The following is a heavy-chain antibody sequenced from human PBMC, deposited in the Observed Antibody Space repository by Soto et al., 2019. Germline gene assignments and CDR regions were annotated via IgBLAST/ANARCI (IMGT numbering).Heavy chain of an antibody. D-gene: IGHD3-3*01. CDR1: GYTFTSYG. CDR3: ARVPYYDFWSGYHNWFDP. Sequence: QVQLVQSGAEVKKPGASVKVSCKASGYTFTSYGISWVRQAPGQGLEWMGWISAYNGNTNYAQKLQGRVTMTTDTATSTAYRELRSLRSDDTAVYYCARVPYYDFWSGYHNWFDPWGQGTLVTVSS. V-gene: IGHV1-18*01. CDR2: ISAYNGNT. J-gene: IGHJ5*02.